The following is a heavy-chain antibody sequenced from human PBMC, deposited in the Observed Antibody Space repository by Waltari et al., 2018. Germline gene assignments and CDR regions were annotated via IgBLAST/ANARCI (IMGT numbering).Heavy chain of an antibody. CDR1: GFSFNNYW. CDR2: IKQYGSEI. Sequence: EVQLVESGGGLVQPGGSLRLSCAGSGFSFNNYWMSWLRQAPGKGLEWVAHIKQYGSEIYYVDSVKGRFSISRDNAKKSLYLQMNSLRGDDTAVFYCVTWGDLGNFWGQGTLVTVSA. V-gene: IGHV3-7*01. CDR3: VTWGDLGNF. D-gene: IGHD7-27*01. J-gene: IGHJ4*02.